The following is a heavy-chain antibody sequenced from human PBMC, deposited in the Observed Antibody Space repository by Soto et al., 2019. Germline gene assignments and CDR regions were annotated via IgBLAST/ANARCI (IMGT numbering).Heavy chain of an antibody. Sequence: SETLSLTCTVSGGSISSGGYYWSWIRQHPGKGLEWIGYIYYSGSTYYNPSLKSRVTISVDTSKNQFSLKLSSVTAADPAVYYCARDRTTVVTPKEPRNMDYYYYYGMDVWGQGTTVTVSS. V-gene: IGHV4-31*03. CDR2: IYYSGST. CDR3: ARDRTTVVTPKEPRNMDYYYYYGMDV. CDR1: GGSISSGGYY. D-gene: IGHD4-17*01. J-gene: IGHJ6*02.